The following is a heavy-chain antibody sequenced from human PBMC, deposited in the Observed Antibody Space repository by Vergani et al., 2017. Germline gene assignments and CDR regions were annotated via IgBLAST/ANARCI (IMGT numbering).Heavy chain of an antibody. Sequence: QVQLVESGGGLVKPGGSLRLSCAASGFTFSDSYMTWIRQAPGKGLEWVSSISSSSSYIYYADSVKGRFTISRDNAKNSLYLQMNSLRAEDTAVYYCASTGYSSGWYKDYWGQGTLVTVSS. V-gene: IGHV3-11*06. D-gene: IGHD6-19*01. CDR3: ASTGYSSGWYKDY. J-gene: IGHJ4*02. CDR1: GFTFSDSY. CDR2: ISSSSSYI.